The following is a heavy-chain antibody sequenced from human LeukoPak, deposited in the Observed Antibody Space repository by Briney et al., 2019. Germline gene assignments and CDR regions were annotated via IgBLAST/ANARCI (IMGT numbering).Heavy chain of an antibody. Sequence: SETLSLTCAVYGESFSGYDWTWIRQPPGKGLEWIGEINHSGSTNYNPSLKSRVTISVDTSRNQFSLKLSSVTAADTAVYYCATHMTAGWFDPWGQGTLVTVSS. V-gene: IGHV4-34*01. CDR3: ATHMTAGWFDP. CDR2: INHSGST. D-gene: IGHD6-13*01. J-gene: IGHJ5*02. CDR1: GESFSGYD.